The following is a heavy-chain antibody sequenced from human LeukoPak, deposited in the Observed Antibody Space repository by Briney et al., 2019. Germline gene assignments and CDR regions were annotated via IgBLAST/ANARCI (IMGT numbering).Heavy chain of an antibody. D-gene: IGHD2-15*01. CDR2: ISAYNGNT. V-gene: IGHV1-18*01. CDR1: GYTFTSYG. CDR3: ARQSGEPYYYYYGMDV. Sequence: ASVKVSCKASGYTFTSYGISWVRQAPGQGLEWMGWISAYNGNTNYAQKLQGRVTMTTDTSTSTAYMELRSLRSDDTAVYYCARQSGEPYYYYYGMDVWGQGTTATVSS. J-gene: IGHJ6*02.